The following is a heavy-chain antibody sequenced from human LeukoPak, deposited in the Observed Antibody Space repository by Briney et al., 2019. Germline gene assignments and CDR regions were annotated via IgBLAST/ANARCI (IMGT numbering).Heavy chain of an antibody. J-gene: IGHJ6*03. Sequence: PGGSLRLSCAASGFTFSSYGMHWVRQAPGKGLEWVAFIRYDGSNKYYADSVKGRFTISRDNSKNTLYLQMNSLRAEDTAVYYCAGARSEGSTWGYYYYYMDVWGEGTTVTVSS. V-gene: IGHV3-30*02. D-gene: IGHD6-13*01. CDR3: AGARSEGSTWGYYYYYMDV. CDR1: GFTFSSYG. CDR2: IRYDGSNK.